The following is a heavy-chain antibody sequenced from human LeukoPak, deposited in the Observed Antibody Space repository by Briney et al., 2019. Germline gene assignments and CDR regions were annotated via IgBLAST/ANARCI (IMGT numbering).Heavy chain of an antibody. J-gene: IGHJ4*02. CDR3: ATTPGIVEHNPRPFDS. Sequence: SETLSLTCTVSGGSISSTTYYWAWIRQPPGKGLEWIGSIYFSGTTYYNPSLKSRVTISVDTSKSQFSLKLTSVTAADTAVYFCATTPGIVEHNPRPFDSWGQGTLVTVSS. V-gene: IGHV4-39*01. CDR1: GGSISSTTYY. CDR2: IYFSGTT. D-gene: IGHD1/OR15-1a*01.